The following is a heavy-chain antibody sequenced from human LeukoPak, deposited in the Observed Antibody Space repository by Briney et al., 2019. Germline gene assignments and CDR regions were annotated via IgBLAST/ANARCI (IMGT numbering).Heavy chain of an antibody. Sequence: HPGRSLRLSCVASGFTFTGHSMHWVRQAPGKGLEWVAVVADDEKTIFYADSLKGRFSVSRDNSKNTVYLQMNSLRDEDTAVYYCAREKQSGGTPFDYWGQGSLVTVSS. V-gene: IGHV3-30*04. CDR3: AREKQSGGTPFDY. CDR1: GFTFTGHS. CDR2: VADDEKTI. J-gene: IGHJ4*02. D-gene: IGHD1-26*01.